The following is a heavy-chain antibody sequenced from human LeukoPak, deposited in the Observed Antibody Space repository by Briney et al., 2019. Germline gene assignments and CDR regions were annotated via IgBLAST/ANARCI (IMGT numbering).Heavy chain of an antibody. CDR3: ARGLAAAAHDY. D-gene: IGHD6-13*01. V-gene: IGHV4-61*02. CDR2: IYTSGST. Sequence: SQTLSLTCTVSGGSISSGSYYWSWIGQPAGKGLEWIGRIYTSGSTNYNPSLKSRVTISVDTSKNQFSLKLSSVTAADTAVYYCARGLAAAAHDYWGQGTLVTVSS. J-gene: IGHJ4*02. CDR1: GGSISSGSYY.